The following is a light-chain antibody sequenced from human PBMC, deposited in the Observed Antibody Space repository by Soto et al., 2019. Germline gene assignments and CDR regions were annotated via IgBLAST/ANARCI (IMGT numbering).Light chain of an antibody. J-gene: IGLJ2*01. CDR3: SSYTSSSTLV. CDR1: SSDVGGYNY. CDR2: EVS. V-gene: IGLV2-14*01. Sequence: QSVLTQPASVSGSPGQSVTISCTGTSSDVGGYNYVSWYQQHPGKAPKLMIYEVSNRPSGVSNRFSGSKSGNTASLTISGLQADDEAAYYCSSYTSSSTLVFGGGTKLTVL.